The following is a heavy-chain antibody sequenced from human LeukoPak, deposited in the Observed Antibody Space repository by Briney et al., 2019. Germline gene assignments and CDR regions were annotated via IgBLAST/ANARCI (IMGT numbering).Heavy chain of an antibody. CDR2: IYYSGST. CDR1: GGSVSSGSYY. CDR3: ARDLATAMVPGGAFDI. V-gene: IGHV4-61*01. J-gene: IGHJ3*02. Sequence: PSETLSLTCTVSGGSVSSGSYYWSWIRQPPGKGLEWIGYIYYSGSTNYNPSLKSRVTISVDTSKIQFSLKLSSVTAADTAVYYCARDLATAMVPGGAFDIWGQGTMVTVSS. D-gene: IGHD5-18*01.